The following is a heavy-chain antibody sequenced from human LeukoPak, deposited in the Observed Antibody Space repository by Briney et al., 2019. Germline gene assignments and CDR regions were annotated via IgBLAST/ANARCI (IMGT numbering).Heavy chain of an antibody. V-gene: IGHV1-2*06. CDR3: ARGVGYSYGLPDY. CDR2: INPNSGGT. J-gene: IGHJ4*02. CDR1: GYTFTGYY. Sequence: GASVKVSCKASGYTFTGYYVHWVRQAPGQGLEWMGRINPNSGGTNYAQKFQGRVTMTRDTSISTAYMELSRLRSDDTAVYYCARGVGYSYGLPDYWGQGTLVTVSS. D-gene: IGHD5-18*01.